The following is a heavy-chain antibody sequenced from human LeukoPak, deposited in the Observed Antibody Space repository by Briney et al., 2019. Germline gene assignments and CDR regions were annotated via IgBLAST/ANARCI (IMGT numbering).Heavy chain of an antibody. J-gene: IGHJ1*01. CDR2: ISAYNGNT. Sequence: ASVKVSCKASGYTFTGYYMHWVRQAPGQGLGWMGWISAYNGNTNYAQKLQGRVTMTTDTSTSTAYMELRSLRSDDTAVYYCARSADCSSTSCYKLGYFQHWGQGTLVTVSS. V-gene: IGHV1-18*04. D-gene: IGHD2-2*02. CDR3: ARSADCSSTSCYKLGYFQH. CDR1: GYTFTGYY.